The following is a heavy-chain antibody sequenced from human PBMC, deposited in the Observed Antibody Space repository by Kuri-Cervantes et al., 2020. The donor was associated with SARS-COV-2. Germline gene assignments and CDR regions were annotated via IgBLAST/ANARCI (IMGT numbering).Heavy chain of an antibody. J-gene: IGHJ4*02. D-gene: IGHD1-1*01. CDR1: GFSFDEYA. CDR3: VRDGDHWNFDY. V-gene: IGHV3-74*01. Sequence: ESLKISCAASGFSFDEYAMHWVRQAPGKGLEWVSRINPDGSYTNNADSVKGRFTLSRDNAKNMLFLQMNSLRAEDTAVYYCVRDGDHWNFDYWGQGTLVTVSS. CDR2: INPDGSYT.